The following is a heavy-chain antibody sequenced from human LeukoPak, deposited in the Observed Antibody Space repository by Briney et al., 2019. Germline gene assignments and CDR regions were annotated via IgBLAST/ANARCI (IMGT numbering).Heavy chain of an antibody. V-gene: IGHV1-2*02. CDR3: ARVLGAHYQLLAIDAFDI. J-gene: IGHJ3*02. Sequence: ASVKVSCKASGYTFTGYYMHWVRQAPGQGLEWMGWINPNSGGTNYAQKFQGRVTMTRDTSLRTAYMELSGLRSDDTGVYCYARVLGAHYQLLAIDAFDIWGQGTMVTVSS. CDR2: INPNSGGT. CDR1: GYTFTGYY. D-gene: IGHD2-2*01.